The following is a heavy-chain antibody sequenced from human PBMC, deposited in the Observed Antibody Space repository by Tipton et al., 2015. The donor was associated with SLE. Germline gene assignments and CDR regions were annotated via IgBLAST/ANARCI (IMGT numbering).Heavy chain of an antibody. CDR3: ARRLVALIWFDP. CDR1: GDSVSTSNHY. D-gene: IGHD6-6*01. J-gene: IGHJ5*02. V-gene: IGHV4-39*07. Sequence: LRLSCTVSGDSVSTSNHYWGWIRQSPGQGLDWIGNFFYRGSTYYNPSLKSRVTISVDMSKNQFSLKLSSVTAADTAVYYCARRLVALIWFDPWGQGTLVTVSS. CDR2: FFYRGST.